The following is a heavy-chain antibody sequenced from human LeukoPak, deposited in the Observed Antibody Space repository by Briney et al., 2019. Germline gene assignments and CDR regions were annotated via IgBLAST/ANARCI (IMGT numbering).Heavy chain of an antibody. CDR2: INWNGGST. D-gene: IGHD3-22*01. J-gene: IGHJ5*02. CDR3: ARDHLDYDSSGYYYAP. Sequence: GGPLRLSCAASGFTFDDYGMSWVRQAPGKGLEWVSGINWNGGSTGYADSVKGRFTISRDNAKNSLYLQMNSLRAEDTALYHCARDHLDYDSSGYYYAPWGQGTLVTVSS. V-gene: IGHV3-20*01. CDR1: GFTFDDYG.